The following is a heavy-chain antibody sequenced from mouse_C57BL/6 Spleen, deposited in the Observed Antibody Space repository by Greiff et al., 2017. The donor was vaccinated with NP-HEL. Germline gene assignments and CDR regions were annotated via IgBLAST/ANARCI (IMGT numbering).Heavy chain of an antibody. D-gene: IGHD2-2*01. CDR1: GFTFSDYY. Sequence: EVKLVESGGGLVQPGGSLKLSCAASGFTFSDYYMYWVRQTPEKSLEWVAYISHSGGSTYYPDTVKGRFTNSRDNAKNTRYLQKSRLKTENTAMYYRARREGNDPYWYFDVGGTGTTVTVTS. CDR2: ISHSGGST. CDR3: ARREGNDPYWYFDV. V-gene: IGHV5-12*01. J-gene: IGHJ1*03.